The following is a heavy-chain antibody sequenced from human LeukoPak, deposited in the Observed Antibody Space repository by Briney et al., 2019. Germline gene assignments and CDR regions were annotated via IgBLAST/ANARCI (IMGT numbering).Heavy chain of an antibody. Sequence: PGGSLRLSCAASGLTFSSYWMHWVRQAPGKGLVWVSRINSDGSSTSYADSVKGRFTISRDNAKNTLYLQMNSLRAEDTAVYYCAREGAYYDSSGYYYYYYYMDVWGKGTTVTVSS. J-gene: IGHJ6*03. D-gene: IGHD3-22*01. CDR3: AREGAYYDSSGYYYYYYYMDV. V-gene: IGHV3-74*01. CDR2: INSDGSST. CDR1: GLTFSSYW.